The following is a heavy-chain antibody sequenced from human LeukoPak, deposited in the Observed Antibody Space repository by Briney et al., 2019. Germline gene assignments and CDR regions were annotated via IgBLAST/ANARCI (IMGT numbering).Heavy chain of an antibody. Sequence: SETLSLTCTVSGGSISSSSYYWGWIRQPPGKGLEWIGGIYYSGSTYYNPSLKSRVTITVDTSKNQFSLKLSSVTAADTAVYYCARRPRSFSSSSNWFDPWGQGTLVTVSS. D-gene: IGHD6-6*01. CDR1: GGSISSSSYY. J-gene: IGHJ5*02. CDR3: ARRPRSFSSSSNWFDP. CDR2: IYYSGST. V-gene: IGHV4-39*01.